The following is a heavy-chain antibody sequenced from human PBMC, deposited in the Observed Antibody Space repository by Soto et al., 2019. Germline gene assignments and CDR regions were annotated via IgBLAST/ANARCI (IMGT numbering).Heavy chain of an antibody. J-gene: IGHJ5*02. Sequence: QITLKESGPTLVKPTQTLTLTCTFSGFSFSTSGVGVGWIRQPPGKALEWLALIYLNDDKRYSPSLKSRLTITKDTSKNQVVLTMTNMDPVDTATYYCVSGSFPNWFDPWGQGTLVTVSS. CDR1: GFSFSTSGVG. CDR2: IYLNDDK. CDR3: VSGSFPNWFDP. V-gene: IGHV2-5*01. D-gene: IGHD3-10*01.